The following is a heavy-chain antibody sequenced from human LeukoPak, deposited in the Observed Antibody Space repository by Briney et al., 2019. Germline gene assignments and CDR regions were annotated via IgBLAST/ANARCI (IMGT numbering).Heavy chain of an antibody. V-gene: IGHV4-39*01. CDR1: GGSISDSTYY. D-gene: IGHD3-3*02. J-gene: IGHJ5*02. Sequence: SETLSLTCTVSGGSISDSTYYWGWIRQPPGKGLEWIGEINHSGSTNYNPSLKSRVTISVDTSKNQFSLKLSSVTAADTAVYYCARHIRWGPFDPWGQGTLVTVSS. CDR3: ARHIRWGPFDP. CDR2: INHSGST.